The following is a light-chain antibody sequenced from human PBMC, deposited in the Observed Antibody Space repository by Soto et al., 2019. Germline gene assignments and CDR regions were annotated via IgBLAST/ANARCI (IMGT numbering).Light chain of an antibody. V-gene: IGLV2-8*01. CDR3: SSYGGSNNLV. Sequence: QSALTQPPSASGSPGQSVTISCTGTNSDVGTYNYVSWYQQVPGKAPKLMIYEVTKRPSGVPDRFSGSKSGNTASLTVSGLQGEDEADYYCSSYGGSNNLVFGGGTKLTVL. CDR1: NSDVGTYNY. CDR2: EVT. J-gene: IGLJ3*02.